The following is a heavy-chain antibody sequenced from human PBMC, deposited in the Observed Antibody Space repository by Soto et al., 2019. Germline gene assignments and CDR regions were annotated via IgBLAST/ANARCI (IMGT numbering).Heavy chain of an antibody. Sequence: QVQLVQSGAEVKKPGSSVKVSCKASGGTFSSYAISWVRQAPGQGLEWMGGIIPIFGTANYAQKFQGRVTITADESTRTAYMELSSLRSEDTAVYYCAGFIEAESLKYWFDPWGQGTLVTVSS. CDR2: IIPIFGTA. J-gene: IGHJ5*02. D-gene: IGHD6-13*01. CDR1: GGTFSSYA. V-gene: IGHV1-69*01. CDR3: AGFIEAESLKYWFDP.